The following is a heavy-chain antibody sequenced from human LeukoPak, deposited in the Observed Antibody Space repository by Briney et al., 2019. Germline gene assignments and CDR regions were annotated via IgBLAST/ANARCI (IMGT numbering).Heavy chain of an antibody. V-gene: IGHV3-30*18. CDR1: GFTFSRSG. CDR3: AKDKSSTWSFDY. CDR2: ISYDGSKK. D-gene: IGHD6-13*01. J-gene: IGHJ4*02. Sequence: GGSLRLSCAASGFTFSRSGMHWVRQAPGKGLEWVTVISYDGSKKDYADSVKGRFTISRDNSKNTLYLQMNSLRAEDTAVYYCAKDKSSTWSFDYWAREPWSPSRQ.